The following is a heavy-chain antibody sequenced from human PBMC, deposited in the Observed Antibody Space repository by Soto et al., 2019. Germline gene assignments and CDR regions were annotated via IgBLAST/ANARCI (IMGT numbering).Heavy chain of an antibody. CDR2: IYYSGST. CDR3: ARYLNEYDFWSGYYNTAGGMDV. D-gene: IGHD3-3*01. CDR1: GGSISSYY. J-gene: IGHJ6*02. V-gene: IGHV4-59*01. Sequence: SETLSLTCTVSGGSISSYYWSWIRQPPGKGLEWIGYIYYSGSTNYNPSLKSRVTISVDTSKNQFSLKLSSVTAADTAVYYCARYLNEYDFWSGYYNTAGGMDVWGQGTTVTVSS.